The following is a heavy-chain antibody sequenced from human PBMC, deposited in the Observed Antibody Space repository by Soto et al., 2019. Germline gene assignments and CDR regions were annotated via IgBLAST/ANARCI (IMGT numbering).Heavy chain of an antibody. V-gene: IGHV3-30-3*01. CDR2: ISYDGSNK. J-gene: IGHJ6*02. CDR3: ARVNPTYSSGWYPYYGMDV. D-gene: IGHD6-19*01. Sequence: PGGSLRLSCAASGFTFSSYAMHWVRQAPGKGLEWVAVISYDGSNKYYADSVKGRFTISRDNSKNTLYLQMNSLRAEDTAVYYCARVNPTYSSGWYPYYGMDVWGQGTTVTVSS. CDR1: GFTFSSYA.